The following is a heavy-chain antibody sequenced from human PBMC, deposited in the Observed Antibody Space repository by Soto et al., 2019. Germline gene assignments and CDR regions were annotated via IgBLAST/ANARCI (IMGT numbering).Heavy chain of an antibody. CDR1: GGSISSSSYY. V-gene: IGHV4-39*01. Sequence: PSETLSLTCTVSGGSISSSSYYWGWIRQPPGKGLEWIGSIYYSGSTYYNPSLKSRVTISVDTSKNQFSLKLSSVTAADTAVYYCARIKTGILTGYSYYFDYWGQGTLVTVS. CDR3: ARIKTGILTGYSYYFDY. J-gene: IGHJ4*02. D-gene: IGHD3-9*01. CDR2: IYYSGST.